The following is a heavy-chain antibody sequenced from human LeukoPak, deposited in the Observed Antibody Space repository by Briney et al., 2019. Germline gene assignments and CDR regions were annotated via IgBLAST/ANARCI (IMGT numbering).Heavy chain of an antibody. J-gene: IGHJ4*02. CDR2: ISGGGSYT. CDR3: AKRITVSAGYYLDS. D-gene: IGHD6-19*01. V-gene: IGHV3-23*01. Sequence: GGSLRLSCVGSGFSFSSFAMSWVRQAPGKGLEGPSTISGGGSYTYFADSVKGRFTVSRDDSKSMHFLQMNSLRPEDTALYFCAKRITVSAGYYLDSWGRGTLVTVSS. CDR1: GFSFSSFA.